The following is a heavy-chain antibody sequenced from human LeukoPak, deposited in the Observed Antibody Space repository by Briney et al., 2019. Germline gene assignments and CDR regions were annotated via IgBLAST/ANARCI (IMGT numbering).Heavy chain of an antibody. J-gene: IGHJ2*01. CDR2: IYHGGGT. V-gene: IGHV4-38-2*02. Sequence: PSETLSLTCTVSDYSINSGYYWGWIRQPPGKALEWIGTIYHGGGTYYNPSLKGRVTISVDTSKNQFSLNLSSVTAADTAIYYCARSCYGGNWYFDLWGRGTLVTVSS. D-gene: IGHD4-23*01. CDR3: ARSCYGGNWYFDL. CDR1: DYSINSGYY.